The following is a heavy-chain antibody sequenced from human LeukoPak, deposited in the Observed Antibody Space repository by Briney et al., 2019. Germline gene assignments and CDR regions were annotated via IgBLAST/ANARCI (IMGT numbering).Heavy chain of an antibody. D-gene: IGHD6-19*01. CDR1: GGTFSSYA. CDR3: ARTYSSGWYAIDY. J-gene: IGHJ4*02. Sequence: ASVKVSFKASGGTFSSYAISWVRQAPGQGLEWMGRINPNSGGTNYAQKFQGRVTMTRDTSISTAYMELSRLRSDDTAVYYCARTYSSGWYAIDYWGQGTLVTVSS. CDR2: INPNSGGT. V-gene: IGHV1-2*06.